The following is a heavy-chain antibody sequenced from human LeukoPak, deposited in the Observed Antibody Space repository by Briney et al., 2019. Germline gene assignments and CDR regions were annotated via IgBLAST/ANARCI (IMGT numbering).Heavy chain of an antibody. Sequence: SETLFLTCTVSGGSISSGGYYWSWIRQHPGKGLEWIGYIYYSGSTYYNPSLKSRVTISVDTSKIQFSLKLSSVTAADTAVYYCARDHRVFGVGTNWFDPWGQGTLVTVSS. D-gene: IGHD3-3*01. CDR3: ARDHRVFGVGTNWFDP. J-gene: IGHJ5*02. V-gene: IGHV4-31*03. CDR2: IYYSGST. CDR1: GGSISSGGYY.